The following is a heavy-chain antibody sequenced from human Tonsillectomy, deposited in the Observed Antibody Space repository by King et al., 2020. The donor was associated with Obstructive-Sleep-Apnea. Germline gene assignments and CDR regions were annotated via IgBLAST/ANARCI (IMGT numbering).Heavy chain of an antibody. J-gene: IGHJ4*02. Sequence: VQLVESGGGVVQPGRSLRLSCAASGFNFTRYGMHWVRQPPGKGLEWVAVISNDGNRKYYGDPVKGRLSISRDNSNNTLYLQMNRLRVEDTAVYYCAKDRPSAVAASFDYWGQGILVTVSS. CDR2: ISNDGNRK. CDR3: AKDRPSAVAASFDY. CDR1: GFNFTRYG. D-gene: IGHD6-19*01. V-gene: IGHV3-30*18.